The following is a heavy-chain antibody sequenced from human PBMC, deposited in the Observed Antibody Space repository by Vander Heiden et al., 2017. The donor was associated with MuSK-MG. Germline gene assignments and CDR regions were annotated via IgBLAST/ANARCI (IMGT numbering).Heavy chain of an antibody. V-gene: IGHV3-33*01. CDR3: ARDHDYGDYDAFDI. Sequence: QVQLVESGGGVVQPGRSLRPSCSASGFTFGSNGMHWVRQAPGKGLEWVAVIWYDGSNKYYADSVKGRFTISRDNSKNTLYLQMNSLRAEDTAVYYCARDHDYGDYDAFDIWGQGTMVTVSS. D-gene: IGHD4-17*01. CDR1: GFTFGSNG. J-gene: IGHJ3*02. CDR2: IWYDGSNK.